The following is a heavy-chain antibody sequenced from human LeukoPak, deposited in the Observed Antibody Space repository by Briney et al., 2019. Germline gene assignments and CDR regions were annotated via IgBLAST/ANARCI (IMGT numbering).Heavy chain of an antibody. CDR2: IFYSGSN. Sequence: SETLSLTCTVSGGSISSSNYYWCWIRQPPGKGLEGIGSIFYSGSNYYNPSLKSRVTISVDTSKKQFSLKLNSVTAADTAVYYCARDLRVVVTAIFDFWGQGTLVTVSS. V-gene: IGHV4-39*07. CDR3: ARDLRVVVTAIFDF. CDR1: GGSISSSNYY. J-gene: IGHJ4*02. D-gene: IGHD2-21*02.